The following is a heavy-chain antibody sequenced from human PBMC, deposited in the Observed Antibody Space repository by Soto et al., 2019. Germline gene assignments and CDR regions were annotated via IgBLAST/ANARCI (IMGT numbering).Heavy chain of an antibody. CDR3: ARDSSGYGDYKDV. CDR1: GGSISSGGYY. V-gene: IGHV4-31*03. J-gene: IGHJ6*03. CDR2: IYYSGST. Sequence: PSDTLSLTCTVSGGSISSGGYYWSWIRQHPGKGLEWIGYIYYSGSTYYNPSLKSRVTISVDTSKNQFSLKLSSVTAADTAVYYCARDSSGYGDYKDVWGKGTTVTVSS. D-gene: IGHD4-17*01.